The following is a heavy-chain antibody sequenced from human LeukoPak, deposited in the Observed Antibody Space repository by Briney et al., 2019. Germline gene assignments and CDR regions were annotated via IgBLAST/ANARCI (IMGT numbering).Heavy chain of an antibody. Sequence: GGPLRLSCAASGFTFSSYGMHWVRQAPGKGLEWVAFIRYDGSNKYYADSVKGRFTISRDNSKNTLYLQMNSLRAEDTAVYYCAKDSHDYGDLYYFDYWGQGTLVTVSS. CDR2: IRYDGSNK. V-gene: IGHV3-30*02. CDR3: AKDSHDYGDLYYFDY. J-gene: IGHJ4*02. D-gene: IGHD4-17*01. CDR1: GFTFSSYG.